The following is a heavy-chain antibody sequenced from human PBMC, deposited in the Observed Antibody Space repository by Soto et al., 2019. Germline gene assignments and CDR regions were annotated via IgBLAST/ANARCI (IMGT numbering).Heavy chain of an antibody. CDR2: IYYSGST. V-gene: IGHV4-59*01. CDR1: GGSISSYY. Sequence: SETLSLTCTVSGGSISSYYWSWIRQPPGKGLEWIGYIYYSGSTNYNPSLKSRVTISVDTSKNQFSLKLSSVTAAETAVYYCARTERSKLTWIQLQKETEYYFDYWGQGTLVTVSS. D-gene: IGHD5-18*01. CDR3: ARTERSKLTWIQLQKETEYYFDY. J-gene: IGHJ4*02.